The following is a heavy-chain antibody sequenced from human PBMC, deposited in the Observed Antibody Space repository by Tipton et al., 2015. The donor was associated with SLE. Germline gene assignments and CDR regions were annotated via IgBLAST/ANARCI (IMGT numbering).Heavy chain of an antibody. Sequence: TLSLTCAVYGGSFSGYYWSWIRQPPGKGLEWIGEINHSGSTNYNPSLKSRVTISVDTSKNQFSLKLSSVTAADTAVYYCARRGYSGYVSYWGQGTLVTVSS. D-gene: IGHD5-12*01. V-gene: IGHV4-34*01. CDR2: INHSGST. J-gene: IGHJ4*02. CDR1: GGSFSGYY. CDR3: ARRGYSGYVSY.